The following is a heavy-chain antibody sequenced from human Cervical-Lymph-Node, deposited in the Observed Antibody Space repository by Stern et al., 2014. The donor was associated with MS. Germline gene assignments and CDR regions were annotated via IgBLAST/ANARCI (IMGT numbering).Heavy chain of an antibody. Sequence: QMQLVPSGGGVVQPGRSLRVSCAASGFTFSSSGMHWVRQAPGKGLEWVAVISYDGSNQYYADSVQGRFTISRDNSKNTLYLQMNSLRAEDTAVYDCAKAKAPIVVVPAAPGDYWGQGTLVTVSS. D-gene: IGHD2-2*01. V-gene: IGHV3-30*18. CDR2: ISYDGSNQ. CDR1: GFTFSSSG. CDR3: AKAKAPIVVVPAAPGDY. J-gene: IGHJ4*02.